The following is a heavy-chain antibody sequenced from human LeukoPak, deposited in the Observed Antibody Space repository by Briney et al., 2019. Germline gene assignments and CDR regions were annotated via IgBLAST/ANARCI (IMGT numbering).Heavy chain of an antibody. Sequence: PSETLSLTCAVYGGSFSGYYWSWIRQPPGKGLEWIGEINHSGSTNYNPSLKSRVTISVDTSKNQFSLKLSSVTAADTAVYYCARELWYFDYWGQGTLVTVSS. V-gene: IGHV4-34*01. D-gene: IGHD2-21*01. CDR1: GGSFSGYY. J-gene: IGHJ4*02. CDR2: INHSGST. CDR3: ARELWYFDY.